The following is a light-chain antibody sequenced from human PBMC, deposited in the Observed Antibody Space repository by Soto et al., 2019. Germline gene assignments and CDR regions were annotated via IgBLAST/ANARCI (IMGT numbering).Light chain of an antibody. Sequence: DIQMTQSPSTLSASVGDRVTITYRASQSISSWLAWYQQKPGKAPKLLIYRASSLESGVPPRFSGSGSGAEFTLTISSLQPDDFATYYCQHYDTYSGTFGPGTEVDIK. J-gene: IGKJ3*01. CDR3: QHYDTYSGT. V-gene: IGKV1-5*03. CDR1: QSISSW. CDR2: RAS.